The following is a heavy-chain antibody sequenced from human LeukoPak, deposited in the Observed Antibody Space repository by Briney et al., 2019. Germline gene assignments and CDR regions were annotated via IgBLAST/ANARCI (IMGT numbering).Heavy chain of an antibody. V-gene: IGHV1-2*02. CDR1: GYTFTGYY. Sequence: GASVKVSCKASGYTFTGYYMHWVRQAPGQGLEWMGWINPNSGGTNYAQKFQDRVTMTRDTSISTAYMELSRLRSDDTAVYYCARVIILRGYDFWSGYYMPFDYWGQGTLVTVSS. CDR3: ARVIILRGYDFWSGYYMPFDY. CDR2: INPNSGGT. J-gene: IGHJ4*02. D-gene: IGHD3-3*01.